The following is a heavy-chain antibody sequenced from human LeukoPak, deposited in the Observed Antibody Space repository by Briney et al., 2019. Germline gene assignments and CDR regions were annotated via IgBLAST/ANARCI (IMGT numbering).Heavy chain of an antibody. CDR2: IYYSGST. V-gene: IGHV4-59*08. Sequence: PSETLSLTCTVSGGSISSYYWSWIRQPPGKGLEWIGYIYYSGSTNYNPSLKSRVTISVDTSKNQFSLKLSSVTAADTAVYYCARRDKGADLSGWYDAWFDPWGQGTLVTVSS. CDR3: ARRDKGADLSGWYDAWFDP. D-gene: IGHD6-19*01. CDR1: GGSISSYY. J-gene: IGHJ5*02.